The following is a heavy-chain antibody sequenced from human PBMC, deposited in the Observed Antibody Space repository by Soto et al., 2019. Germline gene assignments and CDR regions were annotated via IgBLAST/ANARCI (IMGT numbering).Heavy chain of an antibody. D-gene: IGHD4-17*01. J-gene: IGHJ4*02. CDR3: ARSSNDYGDCDFDY. CDR1: GFSLSTSGMR. V-gene: IGHV2-70*04. CDR2: IDWDDDK. Sequence: SGPTLVNPTQTLTLTCTFSGFSLSTSGMRVSWIRQPPGKALEWLARIDWDDDKFYSTSLKTRLTISKDTSKNQVVLTMTNMDPVDTATYYCARSSNDYGDCDFDYWGQGTLVTVSS.